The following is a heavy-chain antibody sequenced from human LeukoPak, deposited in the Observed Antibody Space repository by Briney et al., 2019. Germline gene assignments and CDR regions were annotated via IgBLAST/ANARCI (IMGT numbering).Heavy chain of an antibody. CDR1: GFTVSSNY. CDR3: VRGNHDSLFDY. Sequence: PGGSLRLSCAASGFTVSSNYMSWVRQAPGKGLEWVSYINTGSSTNYYADSVKGRFTISRDNAKNSLFLQLNSLRAEDTAVYYCVRGNHDSLFDYWGQGTLVTVSS. CDR2: INTGSSTN. D-gene: IGHD3-22*01. J-gene: IGHJ4*02. V-gene: IGHV3-48*04.